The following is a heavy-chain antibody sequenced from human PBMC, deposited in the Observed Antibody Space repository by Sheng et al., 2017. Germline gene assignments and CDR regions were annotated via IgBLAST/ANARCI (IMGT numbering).Heavy chain of an antibody. D-gene: IGHD6-13*01. CDR1: GFSFRSYE. CDR2: ISSSSRFI. J-gene: IGHJ4*02. Sequence: PGGSLRVSCAASGFSFRSYEVHWVRQAPGKGLEWVSSISSSSRFIYYAESVKGRFTISRDNAKKSVDLRMSSLRAEDTAVYYCARESGYSSSSYPYWGQGTLVTVSS. CDR3: ARESGYSSSSYPY. V-gene: IGHV3-21*01.